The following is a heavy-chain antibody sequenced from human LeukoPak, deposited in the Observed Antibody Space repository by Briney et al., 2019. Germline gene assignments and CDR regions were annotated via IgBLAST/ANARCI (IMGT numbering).Heavy chain of an antibody. Sequence: GGSLRLSCAASGFTFSSYAMSWVRQAPGKGLEWVSAISGSGGSTYYADSVKGRFTISRDNSKNTLYLQMNSLRAEDTAVYYCARDQYYYGSGSYYPTTYNWFDPWGQGTLVTVSS. D-gene: IGHD3-10*01. J-gene: IGHJ5*02. CDR1: GFTFSSYA. V-gene: IGHV3-23*01. CDR2: ISGSGGST. CDR3: ARDQYYYGSGSYYPTTYNWFDP.